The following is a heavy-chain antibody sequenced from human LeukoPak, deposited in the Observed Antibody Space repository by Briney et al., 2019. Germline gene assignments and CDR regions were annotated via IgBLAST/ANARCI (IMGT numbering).Heavy chain of an antibody. CDR3: AKAQVGAILHAFDI. CDR2: INSDGSST. CDR1: GFTLSSYW. D-gene: IGHD1-26*01. V-gene: IGHV3-74*01. Sequence: GGSLRLSCAASGFTLSSYWMDWVRQAPGKGLVWVSRINSDGSSTSYADSVKGRFTISRDNAKNTLYLQMNSLRAEDTAVYYCAKAQVGAILHAFDIWGQGTMVTVSS. J-gene: IGHJ3*02.